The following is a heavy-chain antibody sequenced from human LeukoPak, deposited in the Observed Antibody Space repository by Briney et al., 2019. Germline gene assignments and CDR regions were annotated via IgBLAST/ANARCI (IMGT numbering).Heavy chain of an antibody. CDR3: AKDSAADYDSIGNNAFDI. V-gene: IGHV3-9*03. D-gene: IGHD3-22*01. J-gene: IGHJ3*02. Sequence: GGSLRLSCAASGFTFDDYAMHWVRQAPGKGLEWVSGISWNSGSIGYADSVKGRFTISRDNAKNSLYLQMNSLRAEDMALYYCAKDSAADYDSIGNNAFDIWGQGTMVTVSS. CDR2: ISWNSGSI. CDR1: GFTFDDYA.